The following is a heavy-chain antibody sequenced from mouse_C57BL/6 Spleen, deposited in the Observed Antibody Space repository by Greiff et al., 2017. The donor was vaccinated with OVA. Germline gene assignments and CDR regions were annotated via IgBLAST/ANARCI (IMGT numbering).Heavy chain of an antibody. CDR2: IYPGDGDT. D-gene: IGHD1-1*01. V-gene: IGHV1-82*01. Sequence: VKLVESGPELVKPGASVKISCKASGYAFSSSWMNWVKQRPGKGLEWIGRIYPGDGDTNYNGKFKGKATLTADKSSSTAYMQLSSLTSEDSAVYFCARGDYGSSYGFAYWGKGTLVTVSA. CDR3: ARGDYGSSYGFAY. CDR1: GYAFSSSW. J-gene: IGHJ3*01.